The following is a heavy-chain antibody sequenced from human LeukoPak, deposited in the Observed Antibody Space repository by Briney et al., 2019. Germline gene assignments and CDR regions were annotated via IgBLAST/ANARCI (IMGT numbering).Heavy chain of an antibody. CDR3: ARVPPLSRPYTGNNYYFDY. Sequence: PSETLSLTCTVSGGSISSYYWSWIRQPPGNGLEWIGYISYTGGTNYNPSLKSRVTISVDTSKNQFSLKLSSVTAADTAVYCCARVPPLSRPYTGNNYYFDYWGQGTLVTVSS. V-gene: IGHV4-59*01. J-gene: IGHJ4*02. CDR1: GGSISSYY. D-gene: IGHD5-24*01. CDR2: ISYTGGT.